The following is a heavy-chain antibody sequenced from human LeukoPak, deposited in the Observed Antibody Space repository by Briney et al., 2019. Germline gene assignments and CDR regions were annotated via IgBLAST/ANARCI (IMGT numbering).Heavy chain of an antibody. CDR3: ARARTYYYDSSGYYYFDY. CDR2: IRYDGSNK. Sequence: GGSLRLSCAASGFTFSSYGMHWVRQAPGKGLEWVAFIRYDGSNKYYADSVKGRFTISRDNSKNTLYLQMNSLRAEDTAVYYCARARTYYYDSSGYYYFDYWGQGTLVTVSS. V-gene: IGHV3-30*02. CDR1: GFTFSSYG. D-gene: IGHD3-22*01. J-gene: IGHJ4*02.